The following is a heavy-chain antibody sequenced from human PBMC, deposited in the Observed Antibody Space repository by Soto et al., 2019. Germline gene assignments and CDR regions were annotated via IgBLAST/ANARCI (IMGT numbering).Heavy chain of an antibody. CDR2: MYNTGST. J-gene: IGHJ6*02. CDR1: GGSISGYY. D-gene: IGHD2-21*02. Sequence: SETLSLTCTVSGGSISGYYWSWIRQPAGKGLEWIGYMYNTGSTVYNPSFKSRVTISVDTSKNQFSLKLNSVTAADTAVYYCARDLWGYCGTACYPLDVWGQGTTVTVSS. V-gene: IGHV4-59*01. CDR3: ARDLWGYCGTACYPLDV.